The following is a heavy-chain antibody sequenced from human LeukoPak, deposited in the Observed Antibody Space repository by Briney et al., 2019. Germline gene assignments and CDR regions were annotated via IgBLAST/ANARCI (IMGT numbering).Heavy chain of an antibody. J-gene: IGHJ6*03. D-gene: IGHD6-19*01. Sequence: SGGSLRLSCTGSGFTFSDYTMSWFRQAPGKGLEWVAFIRSKTYGGTTEYAASVRGRLTISRDDSRSIAYLQMNSLKTEDTAVYYCTRDRGAQWLVPMGVWGKGTTVTVSS. CDR3: TRDRGAQWLVPMGV. CDR1: GFTFSDYT. CDR2: IRSKTYGGTT. V-gene: IGHV3-49*03.